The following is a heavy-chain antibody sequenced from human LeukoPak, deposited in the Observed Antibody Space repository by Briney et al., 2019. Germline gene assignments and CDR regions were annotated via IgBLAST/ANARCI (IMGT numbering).Heavy chain of an antibody. CDR1: GYTFTSYY. J-gene: IGHJ4*02. D-gene: IGHD3-22*01. CDR3: ARDWHPATYYYDSSGYYYED. CDR2: ISAYNGQT. Sequence: GASVKVSCKASGYTFTSYYISWMRQAPGQGLQWMGRISAYNGQTNYAQKLQGRVTMTTDTSTSTAYMELRSLRSDDTAVYYCARDWHPATYYYDSSGYYYEDWGQGTLVTVSS. V-gene: IGHV1-18*01.